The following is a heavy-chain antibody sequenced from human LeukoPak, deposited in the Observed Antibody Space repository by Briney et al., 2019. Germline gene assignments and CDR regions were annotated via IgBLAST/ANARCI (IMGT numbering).Heavy chain of an antibody. D-gene: IGHD1-26*01. CDR1: GYTFTGYY. V-gene: IGHV1-2*02. CDR3: ARVQWELLKGDWFDP. CDR2: INPNSGGT. J-gene: IGHJ5*02. Sequence: ASVKVSCKASGYTFTGYYMHWVRQAPGQGLEWMGWINPNSGGTNYAQKFQGRVTMTRDTSISTAYMELSRLRSDDTAVYYCARVQWELLKGDWFDPWGQGTLDTVSS.